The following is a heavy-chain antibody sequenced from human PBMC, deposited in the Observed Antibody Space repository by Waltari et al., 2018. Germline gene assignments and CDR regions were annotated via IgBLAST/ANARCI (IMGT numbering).Heavy chain of an antibody. D-gene: IGHD2-15*01. J-gene: IGHJ6*02. CDR3: ARDRIVVVVAASPYGMDV. CDR2: IIPIFGTA. V-gene: IGHV1-69*08. CDR1: GGTFSSYA. Sequence: QVQLVQSGAEVKKPGSSVKVSCKASGGTFSSYAISWVRQAPGQGLEWMGRIIPIFGTANYAQNFHGRVTITADKSTSTAYMELSSLRSEDTAVYYCARDRIVVVVAASPYGMDVWGQGTTVTVSS.